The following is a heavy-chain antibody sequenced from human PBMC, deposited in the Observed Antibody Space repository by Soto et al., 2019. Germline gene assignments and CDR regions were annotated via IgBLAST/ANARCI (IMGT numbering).Heavy chain of an antibody. J-gene: IGHJ4*02. CDR3: AREVRDTAVADFDY. Sequence: EVQLVESGGGLVQPGGSLRLSCAASGFTFSSYSMNWVRQAPGKGLEWLSYISSSISTMHYADSGKGRFTISRDNAKNSRYLQINSLRDEDTAVYYCAREVRDTAVADFDYWGQGTLVTVSS. CDR2: ISSSISTM. CDR1: GFTFSSYS. V-gene: IGHV3-48*02. D-gene: IGHD5-18*01.